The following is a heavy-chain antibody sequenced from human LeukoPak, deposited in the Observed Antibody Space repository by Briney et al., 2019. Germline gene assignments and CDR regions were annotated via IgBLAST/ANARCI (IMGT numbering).Heavy chain of an antibody. CDR3: ARGYGPGY. V-gene: IGHV4-4*01. J-gene: IGHJ4*02. D-gene: IGHD4-17*01. Sequence: SETLSLTSAVSGDSISSTNWWNWVRQPPGKGLEWIGEIDHRGNTNYNPSLKSLVTISVDRSKNQFSLKLTSVTAADTAVYCCARGYGPGYCGQGTRVTVSA. CDR1: GDSISSTNW. CDR2: IDHRGNT.